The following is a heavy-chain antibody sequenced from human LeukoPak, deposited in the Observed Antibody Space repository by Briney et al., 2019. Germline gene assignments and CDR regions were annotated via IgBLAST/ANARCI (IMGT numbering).Heavy chain of an antibody. CDR1: GGSISSYY. Sequence: SETLSLTCTVSGGSISSYYWSWIRQPAGKGLEWIGRIYTSGSTNYNPSLKSRVTMSVDTSKNQFPLKLSSVTAADTAAYYCARAVLLWFGEFTDSNWFDPWGQGTLVTVSS. CDR2: IYTSGST. J-gene: IGHJ5*02. CDR3: ARAVLLWFGEFTDSNWFDP. V-gene: IGHV4-4*07. D-gene: IGHD3-10*01.